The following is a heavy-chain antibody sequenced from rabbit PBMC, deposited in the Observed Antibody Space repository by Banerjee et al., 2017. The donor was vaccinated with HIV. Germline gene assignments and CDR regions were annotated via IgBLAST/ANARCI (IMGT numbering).Heavy chain of an antibody. CDR2: IYNGDGTP. D-gene: IGHD6-1*01. CDR1: GFDFSSYY. J-gene: IGHJ6*01. CDR3: ARRAGYADYGYPTGL. V-gene: IGHV1S47*01. Sequence: QEQLKESGGGLVQPGGSLKLSCKASGFDFSSYYMSWVRQAPGKGLEWIACIYNGDGTPYYASWVNGRFTISKTSSTTVTLQMTSLTAADTATYFCARRAGYADYGYPTGLWGPGTLVTVS.